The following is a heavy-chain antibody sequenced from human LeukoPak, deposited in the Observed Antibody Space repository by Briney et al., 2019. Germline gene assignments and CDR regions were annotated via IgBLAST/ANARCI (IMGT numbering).Heavy chain of an antibody. D-gene: IGHD2/OR15-2a*01. Sequence: PGGSLRLSCTASGFSFSGHWMHWVRQVPGKGLVWVSHINSDGSWTSYADSVKGRFTISKDNAKNTVHLQMNSLRAEDTAVYYCVSFYETYWGRGTLVTVSS. V-gene: IGHV3-74*01. CDR2: INSDGSWT. CDR3: VSFYETY. CDR1: GFSFSGHW. J-gene: IGHJ4*02.